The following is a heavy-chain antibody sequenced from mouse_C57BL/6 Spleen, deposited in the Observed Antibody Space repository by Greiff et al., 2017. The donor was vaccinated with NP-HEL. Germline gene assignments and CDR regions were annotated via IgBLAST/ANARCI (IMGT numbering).Heavy chain of an antibody. CDR2: INPGSGGT. CDR1: GYAFTNYL. Sequence: QVQLQQSGAELVRPGTSVKVSCKASGYAFTNYLIERVKQRPGQGLEWIGVINPGSGGTNYNEKFKGKATLTADKSSSTAYMQLSSLTSEDSAVYFCARGGIYYGSSFYYAMDYWGQGTSVTVSS. CDR3: ARGGIYYGSSFYYAMDY. D-gene: IGHD1-1*01. V-gene: IGHV1-54*01. J-gene: IGHJ4*01.